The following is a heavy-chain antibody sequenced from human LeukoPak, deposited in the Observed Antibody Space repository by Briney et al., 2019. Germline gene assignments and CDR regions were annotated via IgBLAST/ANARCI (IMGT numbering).Heavy chain of an antibody. D-gene: IGHD6-6*01. CDR1: GGSISSYY. J-gene: IGHJ6*03. CDR2: IYYSGST. V-gene: IGHV4-59*01. CDR3: ARGRREQLATPYYMDV. Sequence: SETLSLTCTVSGGSISSYYWSWIRQPPGKGLEWVGYIYYSGSTNYNPSLKSRVTISVDTSKNQFSLKLSSVTAADTAVYYCARGRREQLATPYYMDVWGKGTTVTVSS.